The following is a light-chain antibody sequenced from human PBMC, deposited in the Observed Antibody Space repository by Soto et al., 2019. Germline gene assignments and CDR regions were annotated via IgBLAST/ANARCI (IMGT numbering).Light chain of an antibody. J-gene: IGKJ3*01. Sequence: DIVMTQTPLSLPVTPGEPASISCRSSQSLLDSDDGNTYLDWYLQKPGQSPQLLIYTLSYRASGVPDRFSGSGSGTDFTLTITRLEPEDFAVYYCQQYGSSLFTFGPGTKVDFK. CDR2: TLS. CDR3: QQYGSSLFT. CDR1: QSLLDSDDGNTY. V-gene: IGKV2-40*01.